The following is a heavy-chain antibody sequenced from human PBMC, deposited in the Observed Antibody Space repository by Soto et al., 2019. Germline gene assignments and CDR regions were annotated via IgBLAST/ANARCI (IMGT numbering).Heavy chain of an antibody. CDR1: GLTFSNYW. V-gene: IGHV3-74*01. J-gene: IGHJ6*02. Sequence: PGGSLRLSCAASGLTFSNYWMHWVRQAPGQGLVWVSRISNDGTITDYADSVKGRFTVSRDNAKNTQSLQMDSLRSEDTAVYFCASAVDYDFWSGTTHYGMDAWGQGTTVTVSS. CDR2: ISNDGTIT. D-gene: IGHD3-3*01. CDR3: ASAVDYDFWSGTTHYGMDA.